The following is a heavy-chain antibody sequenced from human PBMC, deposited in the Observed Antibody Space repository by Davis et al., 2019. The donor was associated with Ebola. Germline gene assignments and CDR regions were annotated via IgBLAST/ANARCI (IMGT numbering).Heavy chain of an antibody. Sequence: PSETLSLTCTVSGGSISSYYWSWIRQPAGKGLEWIGRIYTSGSTNYHPSLKSRVTISVDTSKNQFSLKLSSVIAADTAVYYCARDNNDTSTYYPFYFDHWGQGTLVTVSS. D-gene: IGHD3-22*01. CDR3: ARDNNDTSTYYPFYFDH. J-gene: IGHJ4*02. V-gene: IGHV4-4*07. CDR2: IYTSGST. CDR1: GGSISSYY.